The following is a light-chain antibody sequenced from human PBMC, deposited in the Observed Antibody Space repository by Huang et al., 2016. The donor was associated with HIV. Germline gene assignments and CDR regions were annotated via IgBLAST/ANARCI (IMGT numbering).Light chain of an antibody. CDR3: QQYYDSLYT. V-gene: IGKV1-NL1*01. J-gene: IGKJ2*01. CDR1: QGIYNS. Sequence: DIQMTQSPSSLSASVGDRVTITCRASQGIYNSLAWYQQKSGKAPKLLLSAASRLQSGVPSRFRGSGSGTNYTLTINSLQPEDFATYYCQQYYDSLYTFGQGTKLEIK. CDR2: AAS.